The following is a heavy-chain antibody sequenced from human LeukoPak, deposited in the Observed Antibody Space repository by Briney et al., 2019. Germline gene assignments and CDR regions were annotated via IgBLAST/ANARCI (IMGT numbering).Heavy chain of an antibody. D-gene: IGHD1-1*01. CDR2: ISGSGGST. V-gene: IGHV3-23*01. CDR3: ARDPRTVRI. J-gene: IGHJ4*02. Sequence: GGSLRPSCAASGFTFSNYAMSWVRQAPGKGLQWVSAISGSGGSTYYADSVKGRFTISRDNAKNSLYLQMNSLRVEDTAVYFCARDPRTVRIWGQGTLVTVSS. CDR1: GFTFSNYA.